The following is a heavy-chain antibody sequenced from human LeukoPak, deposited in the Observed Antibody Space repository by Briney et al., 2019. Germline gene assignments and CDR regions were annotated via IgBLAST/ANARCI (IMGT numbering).Heavy chain of an antibody. J-gene: IGHJ4*02. D-gene: IGHD6-19*01. V-gene: IGHV4-39*07. Sequence: SETLSLTCSVSGGSITKNGYYWGWIRQSPETGLEGIGSMHYTGSTYYNPSLNNRVTISVDTSKNQFSLKLTSVTAADTAVYYCCGSGWFAGPFGYWGQGALVTVSS. CDR1: GGSITKNGYY. CDR3: CGSGWFAGPFGY. CDR2: MHYTGST.